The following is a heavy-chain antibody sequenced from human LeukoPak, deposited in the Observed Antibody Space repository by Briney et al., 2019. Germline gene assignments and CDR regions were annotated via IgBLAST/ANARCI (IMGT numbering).Heavy chain of an antibody. J-gene: IGHJ6*03. V-gene: IGHV3-21*01. CDR2: ISSSSSYI. CDR3: ARGSGLLRDYYYMDV. Sequence: GGSLRLSCAASGFTFSSYSMNWGRQAPGKGLEWVSSISSSSSYIYYADSVKGRFTTSRDNAKHSLYLQMNSLRAEHTAVYYCARGSGLLRDYYYMDVWGKGTTVTVSS. D-gene: IGHD3-22*01. CDR1: GFTFSSYS.